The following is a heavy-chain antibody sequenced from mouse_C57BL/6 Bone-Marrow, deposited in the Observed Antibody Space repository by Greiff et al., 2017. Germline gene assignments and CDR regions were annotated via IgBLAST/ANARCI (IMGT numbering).Heavy chain of an antibody. V-gene: IGHV1-69*01. J-gene: IGHJ3*01. D-gene: IGHD2-4*01. CDR1: GYTFTSYW. CDR3: AREEIYYDYGFAY. CDR2: IDPSDSYT. Sequence: QVQLKQPGAELVMPGASVKLSCKASGYTFTSYWMHWVKQRPGQGLEWIGEIDPSDSYTNYNQKFKGKSTLTVDKSSSTAYMQRSSLTSEDSAVYYCAREEIYYDYGFAYWGQGTLVTVSA.